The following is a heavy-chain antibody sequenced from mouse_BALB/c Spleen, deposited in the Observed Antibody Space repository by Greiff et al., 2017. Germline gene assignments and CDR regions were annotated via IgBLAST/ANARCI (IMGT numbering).Heavy chain of an antibody. J-gene: IGHJ2*01. Sequence: EVQLQQSGAELVKPGASVKLSCTASGFNIKDTYMHWVKQRPEQGLEWIGRIDPANGNTKYDPKFQGKATITADTSSNTAYLQLSSLTSEDTAVYYCARGYYGNYLDYWGQGTTLTVSS. CDR3: ARGYYGNYLDY. CDR1: GFNIKDTY. CDR2: IDPANGNT. D-gene: IGHD2-1*01. V-gene: IGHV14-3*02.